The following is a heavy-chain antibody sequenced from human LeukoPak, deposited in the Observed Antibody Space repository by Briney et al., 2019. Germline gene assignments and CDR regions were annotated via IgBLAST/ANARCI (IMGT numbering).Heavy chain of an antibody. CDR1: GGTFSSYA. V-gene: IGHV1-69*05. CDR2: IIPIFGTA. D-gene: IGHD6-13*01. J-gene: IGHJ6*03. Sequence: RASVKVSCKASGGTFSSYAISWVRQAPGQGLEWLGGIIPIFGTANYAQKFQGRVTITTDESTSTAYMELSSLRSEDTAVYYCARDRFEAAAGMYYYYYMDVWGKGTTVTVSS. CDR3: ARDRFEAAAGMYYYYYMDV.